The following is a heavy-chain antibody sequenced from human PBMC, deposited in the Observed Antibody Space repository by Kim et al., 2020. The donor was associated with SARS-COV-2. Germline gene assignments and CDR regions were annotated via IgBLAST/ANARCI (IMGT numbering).Heavy chain of an antibody. D-gene: IGHD3-3*01. CDR1: GGSISSYY. Sequence: SETLSLTCTVSGGSISSYYWSWIRQPPGKGLEWIGYIYYSGSTNYNPSLKSRVTISVDTSKNQFSLKLSSVIAADTAVYYCARGNFLEWLLDSFDAFYI. V-gene: IGHV4-59*01. J-gene: IGHJ3*02. CDR2: IYYSGST. CDR3: ARGNFLEWLLDSFDAFYI.